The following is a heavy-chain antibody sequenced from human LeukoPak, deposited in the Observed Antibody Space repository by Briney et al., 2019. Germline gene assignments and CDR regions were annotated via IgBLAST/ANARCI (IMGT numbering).Heavy chain of an antibody. D-gene: IGHD5-24*01. V-gene: IGHV4-34*01. Sequence: KPSETLSLTCAVYGGSFSGYYWSWIRQPPGKGLEWIGEINHSGSTNYNPSLKSRVTISVDTSKNQFSLKLSSVTAADTAVYYCARHRRWLQHLDYWGQGTLVTVSS. CDR1: GGSFSGYY. CDR2: INHSGST. CDR3: ARHRRWLQHLDY. J-gene: IGHJ4*02.